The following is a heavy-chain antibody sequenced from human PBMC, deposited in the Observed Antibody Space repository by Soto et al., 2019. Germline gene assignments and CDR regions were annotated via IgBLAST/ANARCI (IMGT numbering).Heavy chain of an antibody. Sequence: PSETLSLTCTVSGGSISSYYWSWIRQPPGKGLEWIGYIYYSGSTNYNPSLKSRVTISVDTSKNQFSLKLSSVTAADTAVYFCARHLGEGYFDYWGHGTLVTVSS. V-gene: IGHV4-59*08. CDR3: ARHLGEGYFDY. CDR2: IYYSGST. CDR1: GGSISSYY. J-gene: IGHJ4*01.